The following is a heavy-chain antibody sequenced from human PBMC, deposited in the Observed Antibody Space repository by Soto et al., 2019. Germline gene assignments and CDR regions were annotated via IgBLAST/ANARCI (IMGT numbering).Heavy chain of an antibody. V-gene: IGHV4-34*01. CDR2: INHRWSS. CDR3: ARSDNRNSLYGVDV. J-gene: IGHJ6*02. Sequence: LSLNCAANGGSLSGYYWSWLRQSPGKGLEWIGEINHRWSSDYNLSLKSRVTLSIDASMNLVTLALSFLTAADTAVYYCARSDNRNSLYGVDVWGQGTAVTVSS. D-gene: IGHD1-7*01. CDR1: GGSLSGYY.